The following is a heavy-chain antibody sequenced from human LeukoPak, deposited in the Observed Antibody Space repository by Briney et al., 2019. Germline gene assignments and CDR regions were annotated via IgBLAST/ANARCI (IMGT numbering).Heavy chain of an antibody. CDR3: ARSNTVGATRLSFY. J-gene: IGHJ4*02. CDR2: INPNSGGT. D-gene: IGHD1-26*01. CDR1: GYTFTGYY. V-gene: IGHV1-2*02. Sequence: GASVKVSCKASGYTFTGYYMHWVRQAPGQGLEWMGWINPNSGGTDYAQKFQGRVTMTRDTSISTAYMELSRLRSDDTAVYYCARSNTVGATRLSFYWGQGTLVTVSS.